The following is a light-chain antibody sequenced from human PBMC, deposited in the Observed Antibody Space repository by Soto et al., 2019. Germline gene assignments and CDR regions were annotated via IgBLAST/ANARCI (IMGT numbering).Light chain of an antibody. CDR1: QTVSSSY. CDR3: PQYGSSPYT. Sequence: DIVLTQSPATLSLSPGERATLSCGASQTVSSSYLAWYQQKPGLAPRLLLYDASSRATGIPDRFSGSGSGTDFTLTISRLEPEDFAVYYFPQYGSSPYTFGQGTKLEIK. V-gene: IGKV3D-20*01. J-gene: IGKJ2*01. CDR2: DAS.